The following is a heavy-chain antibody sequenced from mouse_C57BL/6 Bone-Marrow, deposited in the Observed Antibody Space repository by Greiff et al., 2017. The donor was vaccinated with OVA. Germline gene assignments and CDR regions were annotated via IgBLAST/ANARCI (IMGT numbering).Heavy chain of an antibody. V-gene: IGHV1-7*01. CDR2: INPSSGYT. CDR1: GYTFTSYW. CDR3: VGRWYFDV. J-gene: IGHJ1*03. Sequence: VKVVESGAELAKPGASVKLSCKASGYTFTSYWMHWVKQRPGQGLEWIGYINPSSGYTKYNQKFKDKATLTADKSSSTAYMQLSSLTYEDSAVYYCVGRWYFDVWGTGTTVTVSS.